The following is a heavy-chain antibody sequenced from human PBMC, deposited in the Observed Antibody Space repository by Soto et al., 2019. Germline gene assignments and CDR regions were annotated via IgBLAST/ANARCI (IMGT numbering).Heavy chain of an antibody. CDR1: GFTVSNTY. Sequence: EVQLVESGGGLVKPGGCRRRSCAASGFTVSNTYMTWVRQAPGKGLEWVSVIYGSAYTYHADSVKGRFSTSRDNSNNTLSLQMNSLRVEDTAVYYCARGGSSGSYYAHWNFDLWGRGTLVTVSS. CDR2: IYGSAYT. V-gene: IGHV3-66*01. CDR3: ARGGSSGSYYAHWNFDL. J-gene: IGHJ2*01. D-gene: IGHD3-10*01.